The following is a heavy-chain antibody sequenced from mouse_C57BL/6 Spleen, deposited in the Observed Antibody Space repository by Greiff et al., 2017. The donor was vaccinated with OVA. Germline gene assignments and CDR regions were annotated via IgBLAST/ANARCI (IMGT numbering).Heavy chain of an antibody. CDR1: GYTFTSYD. D-gene: IGHD2-4*01. CDR3: ARSGYYDPYYARDY. J-gene: IGHJ4*01. CDR2: IYPRDGST. Sequence: VQGVESGPELVKPGASVKLSCKASGYTFTSYDINWVKQRPGQGLEWIGWIYPRDGSTKYNEKFKGKATLTVDTYSSTAYMELHSLTSEDAAVYFVARSGYYDPYYARDYWGQGTSVTVSS. V-gene: IGHV1-85*01.